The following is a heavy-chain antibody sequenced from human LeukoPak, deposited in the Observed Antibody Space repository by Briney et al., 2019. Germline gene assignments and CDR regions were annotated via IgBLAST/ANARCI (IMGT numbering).Heavy chain of an antibody. Sequence: PGGSLRLSCAASGFTFSYYSFNWVRQAPGKGLEWIAYISISNNSIYYADSVKGRFTISRDNAKNSLYLQMNSLRVEVTAVYYCARETIYSDKVIDHWGQGTPVTVSS. V-gene: IGHV3-48*01. CDR2: ISISNNSI. J-gene: IGHJ4*02. D-gene: IGHD4-17*01. CDR1: GFTFSYYS. CDR3: ARETIYSDKVIDH.